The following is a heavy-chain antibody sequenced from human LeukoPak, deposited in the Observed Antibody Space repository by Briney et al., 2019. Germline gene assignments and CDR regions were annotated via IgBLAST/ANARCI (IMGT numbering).Heavy chain of an antibody. Sequence: GGSLRLSCAASGFTFSSYSMNWVRQAPGKGLEWVSSISSSSSYIYYADSVKGRFTISRDNAKNSLYLQMNSLRAEDTAVYYCARDAGIAAAGVYWFDPWGQGTLVTVSS. V-gene: IGHV3-21*01. J-gene: IGHJ5*02. CDR2: ISSSSSYI. CDR1: GFTFSSYS. D-gene: IGHD6-13*01. CDR3: ARDAGIAAAGVYWFDP.